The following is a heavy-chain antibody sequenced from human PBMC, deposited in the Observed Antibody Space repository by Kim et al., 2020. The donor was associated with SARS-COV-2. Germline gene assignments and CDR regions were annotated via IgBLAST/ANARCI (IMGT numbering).Heavy chain of an antibody. CDR2: INTKTGNP. Sequence: ASVKVSCKTSGYIFTRYSMNWVRQAPGQGLEWMGWINTKTGNPMYGQDFTGRFVFSLDTSVTTAYLEISSLKVEDSAIYYCARESDGSDHWFDPWGQGTQVTVSS. V-gene: IGHV7-4-1*02. CDR1: GYIFTRYS. CDR3: ARESDGSDHWFDP. D-gene: IGHD3-10*01. J-gene: IGHJ5*02.